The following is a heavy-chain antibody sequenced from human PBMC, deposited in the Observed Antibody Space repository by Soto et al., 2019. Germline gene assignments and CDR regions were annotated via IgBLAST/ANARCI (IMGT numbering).Heavy chain of an antibody. D-gene: IGHD2-15*01. J-gene: IGHJ4*02. CDR2: IRSKANNYAT. V-gene: IGHV3-73*01. Sequence: EVQLVESGGGLVQPGGSLTLSCAASGFTFSGSDMHWVRQASGKGLEWVGRIRSKANNYATAYAASVKGRFTISRDDSKNTAFLQMNSLKTEDTAVYYCFNRGICSGDSCYPDYWGRGTLVTVSS. CDR1: GFTFSGSD. CDR3: FNRGICSGDSCYPDY.